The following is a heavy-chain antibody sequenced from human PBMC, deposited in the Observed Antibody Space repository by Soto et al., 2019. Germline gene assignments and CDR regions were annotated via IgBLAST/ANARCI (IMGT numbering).Heavy chain of an antibody. J-gene: IGHJ4*02. CDR1: GGSISSYY. CDR2: IYYSGST. D-gene: IGHD3-22*01. Sequence: SETLSLTCTVSGGSISSYYWSWIRQPPGKGLEWIGYIYYSGSTNYNPSLKSRVTISVDTSKNQFSLKLSSVTAADTAVYYCARDYYDSSGHFDYWGQGTLVTVSS. CDR3: ARDYYDSSGHFDY. V-gene: IGHV4-59*01.